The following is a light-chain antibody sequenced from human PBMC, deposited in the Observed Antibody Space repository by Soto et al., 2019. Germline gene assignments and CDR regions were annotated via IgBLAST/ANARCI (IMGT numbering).Light chain of an antibody. J-gene: IGLJ1*01. V-gene: IGLV1-51*01. CDR2: DNN. CDR3: GTWDSSLSAYV. Sequence: QSVLTQPPSVSAAPGQKVTISCSGSSSNIGNNYVSWYQQLPGTAPKLLSYDNNKRPSVIPDRFSGSKSGTSATLGITGLQTGDEADYYCGTWDSSLSAYVVGTGTKLTVL. CDR1: SSNIGNNY.